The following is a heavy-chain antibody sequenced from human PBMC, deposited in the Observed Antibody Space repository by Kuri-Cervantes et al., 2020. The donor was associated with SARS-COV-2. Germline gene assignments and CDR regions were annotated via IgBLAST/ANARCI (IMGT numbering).Heavy chain of an antibody. V-gene: IGHV3-21*01. CDR1: GFTFSSYG. D-gene: IGHD5-12*01. Sequence: GESLKISFAASGFTFSSYGMHWVRQAPGKGLEWVSSISSSSSSIYYADSVKGRFTISRDNAKNSLYLQMNSLRAEDTAVYYCARETSGYDYNNDYWGQGNLVHVSS. J-gene: IGHJ4*02. CDR3: ARETSGYDYNNDY. CDR2: ISSSSSSI.